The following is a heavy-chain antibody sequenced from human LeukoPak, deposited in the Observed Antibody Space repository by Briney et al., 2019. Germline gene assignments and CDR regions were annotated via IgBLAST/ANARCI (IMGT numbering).Heavy chain of an antibody. CDR1: GFTFSSYW. CDR2: IKEGGSEK. Sequence: PGGSLRLSCAASGFTFSSYWMNWVRQAPGKGLGWVANIKEGGSEKYYVDSVKGRFTISRDNAKNSLYLQMNSLRAEDTAVYYCARGGSSSSGNFDYWGQGTLVAVSS. J-gene: IGHJ4*02. V-gene: IGHV3-7*02. D-gene: IGHD6-6*01. CDR3: ARGGSSSSGNFDY.